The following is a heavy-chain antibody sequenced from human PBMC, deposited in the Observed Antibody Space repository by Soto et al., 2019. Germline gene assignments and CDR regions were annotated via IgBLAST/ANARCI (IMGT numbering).Heavy chain of an antibody. CDR2: IDPSDSYV. CDR1: GYSFTAYW. J-gene: IGHJ4*02. V-gene: IGHV5-10-1*01. CDR3: TRRASSSFYHFDF. Sequence: GESLKISCQASGYSFTAYWITWVRQMPGKGLEWMATIDPSDSYVDYSPSFRGHVTFSVDRSITTVYLQWNSLKASDSAMYFCTRRASSSFYHFDFWGQGALVTVYS. D-gene: IGHD2-2*01.